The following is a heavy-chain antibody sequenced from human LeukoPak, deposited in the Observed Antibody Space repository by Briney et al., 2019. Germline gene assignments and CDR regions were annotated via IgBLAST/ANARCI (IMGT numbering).Heavy chain of an antibody. CDR1: GFTFTTSA. V-gene: IGHV3-48*01. D-gene: IGHD1-1*01. CDR3: AREFFTS. CDR2: ISSGSGGII. J-gene: IGHJ4*02. Sequence: GGSLRLSCATSGFTFTTSAMKWIRQAPGKGLEWVSFISSGSGGIIHYAGSVKGRFTISRDNAKDSLYLQMNSLRADDTAVYYCAREFFTSWGQGTLATVSS.